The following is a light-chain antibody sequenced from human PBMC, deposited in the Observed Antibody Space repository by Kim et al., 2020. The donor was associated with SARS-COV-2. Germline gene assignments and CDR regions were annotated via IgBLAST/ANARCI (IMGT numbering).Light chain of an antibody. CDR2: TNH. CDR1: SSNIGGNS. Sequence: GQRVTISCSGSSSNIGGNSVNWYQQLPGTAPKLLIYTNHQRPSGVPDRLSGSKSGTSASLTISGLQSEDEADYYCAAWDDSLNGVIFGGGTQLTVL. V-gene: IGLV1-44*01. J-gene: IGLJ2*01. CDR3: AAWDDSLNGVI.